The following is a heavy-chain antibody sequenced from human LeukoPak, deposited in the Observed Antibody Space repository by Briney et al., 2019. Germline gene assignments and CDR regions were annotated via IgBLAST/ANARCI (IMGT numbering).Heavy chain of an antibody. J-gene: IGHJ5*02. Sequence: ASVKVSCTASGYTFTGYYMHWVRQAPGQGLEWMGWINPNSGGTNYAQKFQGRATMTRDTSISTAYMELSRLRSDDTAVYYCARGRYYDSSGYFNNWFDPWGQGTLVTVSS. CDR3: ARGRYYDSSGYFNNWFDP. D-gene: IGHD3-22*01. V-gene: IGHV1-2*02. CDR1: GYTFTGYY. CDR2: INPNSGGT.